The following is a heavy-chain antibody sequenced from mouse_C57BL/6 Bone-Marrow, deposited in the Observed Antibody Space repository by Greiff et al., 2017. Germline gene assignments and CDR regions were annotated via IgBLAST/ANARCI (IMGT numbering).Heavy chain of an antibody. Sequence: EVQLVESGGDLVKPGGSLKLSCAASGFTFSSYGMSWVRQTPDKRLAWVATLSSGGSYTYYPDSVKGRFTISRDNAKNTLYLQMSSLKSGDTAMYYGARLPITTVVGFDYWGQGTTLTVSS. CDR1: GFTFSSYG. V-gene: IGHV5-6*01. CDR3: ARLPITTVVGFDY. J-gene: IGHJ2*01. D-gene: IGHD1-1*01. CDR2: LSSGGSYT.